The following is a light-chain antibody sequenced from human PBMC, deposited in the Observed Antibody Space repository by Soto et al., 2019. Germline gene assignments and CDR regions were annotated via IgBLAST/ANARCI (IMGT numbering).Light chain of an antibody. Sequence: EIVLTQSPGTLSWSPGERATLSCRASQSVSSSYLAWYQQKPGQAPRLVIYGASSRATGIPDRFSGSGSGTDFTLTISRLETEDFAVYYGQQYGSSLALTFGGGTKVDIK. CDR1: QSVSSSY. V-gene: IGKV3-20*01. CDR3: QQYGSSLALT. J-gene: IGKJ4*01. CDR2: GAS.